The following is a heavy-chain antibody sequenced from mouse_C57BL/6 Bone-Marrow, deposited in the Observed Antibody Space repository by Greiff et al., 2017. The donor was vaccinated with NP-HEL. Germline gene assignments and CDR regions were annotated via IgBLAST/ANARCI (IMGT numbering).Heavy chain of an antibody. CDR1: GYTFTSYL. J-gene: IGHJ2*01. CDR2: IDPNGGGT. Sequence: QVQLQQPGAELVKPGASVKLSCKASGYTFTSYLMHWVKQRPGRGLEWIGRIDPNGGGTKYNEKFKSKATLTVDKPSSTAYMQLNSLTSEDASVYYCARYYYGSSSFDYWGQGTTLTVSS. CDR3: ARYYYGSSSFDY. V-gene: IGHV1-72*01. D-gene: IGHD1-1*01.